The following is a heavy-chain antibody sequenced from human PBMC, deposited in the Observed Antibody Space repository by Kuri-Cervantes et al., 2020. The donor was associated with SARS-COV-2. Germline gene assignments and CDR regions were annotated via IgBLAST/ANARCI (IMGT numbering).Heavy chain of an antibody. CDR2: IHHSGNT. CDR3: ARRGMGCSGGSCYPNYYYYGMDV. CDR1: GFTFSDYY. J-gene: IGHJ6*02. Sequence: GSLRLSCAASGFTFSDYYMSWIRQAPGKGLEWVGSIHHSGNTNYNPSLKSRVTISVDTSKNQCSLKLSSVAAADTAVYYCARRGMGCSGGSCYPNYYYYGMDVWGQGTMVTVSS. D-gene: IGHD2-15*01. V-gene: IGHV4-59*08.